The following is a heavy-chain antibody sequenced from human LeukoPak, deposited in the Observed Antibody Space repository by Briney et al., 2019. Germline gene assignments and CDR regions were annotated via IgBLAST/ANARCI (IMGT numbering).Heavy chain of an antibody. CDR3: ARYIVSYPHDAFDI. J-gene: IGHJ3*02. D-gene: IGHD1-26*01. Sequence: PSETLSLTCAVYGGSFSGYYWSWIRQPPGKGLEWIGEINHSGSTNYNPPLKSRVTISVDTSKNQFSLKLSSVTAADTAFYYCARYIVSYPHDAFDIWGQGTMVTVSS. V-gene: IGHV4-34*01. CDR2: INHSGST. CDR1: GGSFSGYY.